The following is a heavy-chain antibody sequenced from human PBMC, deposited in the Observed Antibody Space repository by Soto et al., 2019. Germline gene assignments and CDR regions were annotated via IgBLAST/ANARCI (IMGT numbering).Heavy chain of an antibody. Sequence: ASVKVSCKASGYYFTNNDVSWVRQATGQGLEWMGWMNPGSGDTGYAQKFQGRVTMTRDVSIATAYMELSSLRSDDTAIYYCARMETFGSLNWFDPWGQGTLVTVSS. D-gene: IGHD3-16*01. CDR2: MNPGSGDT. J-gene: IGHJ5*02. CDR3: ARMETFGSLNWFDP. V-gene: IGHV1-8*01. CDR1: GYYFTNND.